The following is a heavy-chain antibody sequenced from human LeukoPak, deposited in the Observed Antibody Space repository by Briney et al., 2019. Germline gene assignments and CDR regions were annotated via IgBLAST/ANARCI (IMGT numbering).Heavy chain of an antibody. CDR3: ARFVPYYDFWGGVIGFDY. V-gene: IGHV3-30*04. J-gene: IGHJ4*02. CDR1: GFTSSSCA. Sequence: GGPQRLSCGACGFTSSSCAMHGVRQAPEKGLEGVTVLSYEESNKYYADSVKRRFTISRDSSKTTLSLKMNSLRAEATAVYYCARFVPYYDFWGGVIGFDYWGQGDLVTVSS. D-gene: IGHD3-3*01. CDR2: LSYEESNK.